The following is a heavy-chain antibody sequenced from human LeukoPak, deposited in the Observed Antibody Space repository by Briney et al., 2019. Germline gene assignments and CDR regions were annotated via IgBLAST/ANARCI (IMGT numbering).Heavy chain of an antibody. J-gene: IGHJ4*02. CDR3: ARGRTTPPGDYIFDY. Sequence: SETLSLTCAVSGDSVNSGGFSWSWIRKPSGKDLEWIGYTYHSGITYYNPSLKSRVTMSLDTSKNQFSLQLTSVTAADTAVYYCARGRTTPPGDYIFDYWGQGTLVTVTS. D-gene: IGHD4-17*01. V-gene: IGHV4-30-2*01. CDR1: GDSVNSGGFS. CDR2: TYHSGIT.